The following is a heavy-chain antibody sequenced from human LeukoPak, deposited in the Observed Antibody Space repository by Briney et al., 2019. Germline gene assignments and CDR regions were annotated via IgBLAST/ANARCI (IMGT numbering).Heavy chain of an antibody. CDR2: IYYSGST. CDR1: GGSISSGSYY. V-gene: IGHV4-61*01. J-gene: IGHJ3*02. D-gene: IGHD3-22*01. CDR3: ARDLSYYYDSSGHHALDI. Sequence: SETLSLTCTVSGGSISSGSYYWSWIRQPPGKGLEWIGYIYYSGSTNYNPSLKSRVTISVDTSKNQFSLKLSSVTAADTAVYYCARDLSYYYDSSGHHALDIWGQGTMVTVSS.